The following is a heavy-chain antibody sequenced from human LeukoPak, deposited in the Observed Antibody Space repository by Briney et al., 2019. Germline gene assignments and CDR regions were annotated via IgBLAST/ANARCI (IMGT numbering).Heavy chain of an antibody. CDR3: AREDDYGSLDI. V-gene: IGHV3-13*01. CDR1: GFTFSIYD. D-gene: IGHD4-17*01. Sequence: GGSLRLSCAASGFTFSIYDIHWVRQATGKGLEWVSAIGTAGDTYYPGSVKGRFTISRENAKNSLYLQMNSLRAGDTAVYYCAREDDYGSLDIWGQGTMVTVSS. CDR2: IGTAGDT. J-gene: IGHJ3*02.